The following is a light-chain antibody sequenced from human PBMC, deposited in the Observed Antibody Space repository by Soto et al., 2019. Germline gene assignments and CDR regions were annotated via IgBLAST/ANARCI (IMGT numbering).Light chain of an antibody. V-gene: IGLV1-40*01. Sequence: QSVLTQPPSVSGAPGQRVTISCSGGSSNIGAGYDVHWYQQLPGTAPKVLIYGNTNRPSGVSDRFSGSRSGTSASLAISGLQPQDEADYYCQSYDSSLTGSYVFGTGTKVTVL. CDR1: SSNIGAGYD. J-gene: IGLJ1*01. CDR3: QSYDSSLTGSYV. CDR2: GNT.